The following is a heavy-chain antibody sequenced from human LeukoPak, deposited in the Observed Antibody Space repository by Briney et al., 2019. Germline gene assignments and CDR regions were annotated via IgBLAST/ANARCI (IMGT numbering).Heavy chain of an antibody. D-gene: IGHD5-18*01. Sequence: SETLSLTCTVSGGSISSYYWSWIRQPPGKGLEWIGYNYYSGSTNYNPSLKSRVTISVDTSKNQFSLELSSVTAADTAVYYCARGGNHGYSYGYFDYWGQGTLVTVSS. CDR2: NYYSGST. CDR3: ARGGNHGYSYGYFDY. V-gene: IGHV4-59*01. J-gene: IGHJ4*02. CDR1: GGSISSYY.